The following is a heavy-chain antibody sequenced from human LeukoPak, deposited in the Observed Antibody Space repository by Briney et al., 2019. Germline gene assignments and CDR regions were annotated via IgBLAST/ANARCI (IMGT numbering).Heavy chain of an antibody. D-gene: IGHD3-10*01. CDR2: IYYSGST. V-gene: IGHV4-30-4*02. J-gene: IGHJ4*02. CDR3: ARVGGMVRGSFDY. Sequence: KPSETLSLTCTVSGGSISSGDYYWSWIRQPPGKGLEWIGYIYYSGSTYYNPSLKSRVTISVDTSKNQLSLKLSSVTAADTAVYYCARVGGMVRGSFDYWGQGTLVTVSS. CDR1: GGSISSGDYY.